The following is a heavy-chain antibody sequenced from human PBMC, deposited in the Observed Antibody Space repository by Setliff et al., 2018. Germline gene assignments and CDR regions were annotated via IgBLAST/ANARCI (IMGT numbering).Heavy chain of an antibody. CDR2: ISGYTGDT. D-gene: IGHD3-9*01. Sequence: ASVKVSCKTSGFMFSTYGLSWVRQAPGQAPEWIGCISGYTGDTNYAPKFRDRVTLTIDPSSTTAYMELRSLQSDDTAFYYCARSSAPSVVLAADFDFWGQGTLVTVSS. V-gene: IGHV1-18*01. J-gene: IGHJ4*02. CDR3: ARSSAPSVVLAADFDF. CDR1: GFMFSTYG.